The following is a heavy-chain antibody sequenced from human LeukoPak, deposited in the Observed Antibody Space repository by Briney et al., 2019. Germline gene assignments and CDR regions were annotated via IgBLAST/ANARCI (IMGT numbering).Heavy chain of an antibody. Sequence: GGSLRLSCAASGFIFNDYYIDWVRQAPGKGLEWVGRSRNKANSYTPEYAASVKGRFTVSRDDSKDSVFLQMNSLKTEDTALYYCTTDPPRFYYDVHAYSFLGYWGEGTLVTVSA. V-gene: IGHV3-72*01. J-gene: IGHJ4*02. CDR3: TTDPPRFYYDVHAYSFLGY. CDR2: SRNKANSYTP. D-gene: IGHD3-22*01. CDR1: GFIFNDYY.